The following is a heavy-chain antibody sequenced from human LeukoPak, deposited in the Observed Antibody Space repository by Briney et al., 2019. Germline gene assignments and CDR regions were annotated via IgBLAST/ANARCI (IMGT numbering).Heavy chain of an antibody. D-gene: IGHD3-3*01. CDR3: ARVVLRFLEWLDYFDY. CDR1: GFTFSSYW. CDR2: IKQDGSEK. J-gene: IGHJ4*02. V-gene: IGHV3-7*01. Sequence: GGSLRLSCAASGFTFSSYWMSWVRQAPGKGLEWVANIKQDGSEKYYVDSVKGRFTISRDNAKNSLYLQMNSLRAEDTAVYYCARVVLRFLEWLDYFDYWGQGTLVTVPS.